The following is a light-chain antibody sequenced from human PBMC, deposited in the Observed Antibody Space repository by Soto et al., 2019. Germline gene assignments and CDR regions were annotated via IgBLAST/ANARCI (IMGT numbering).Light chain of an antibody. CDR1: QSVSSY. J-gene: IGKJ4*01. Sequence: EIVLTQSPATLSLSPGDRATLSCRASQSVSSYLAWYQQKPGQAPRLLIFDASNRATGIPARFSGSGSGTDFTLTISSLEPEDFAFYYCQHRTTWPPLTFGGGTKVEIK. CDR3: QHRTTWPPLT. CDR2: DAS. V-gene: IGKV3-11*01.